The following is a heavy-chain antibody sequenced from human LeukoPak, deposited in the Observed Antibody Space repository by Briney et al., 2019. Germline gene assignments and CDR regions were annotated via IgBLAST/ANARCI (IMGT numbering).Heavy chain of an antibody. CDR1: GDSIGNYY. CDR2: IYYTGIT. CDR3: ARHKRLIIGSGSYPDY. Sequence: SETLSLTCTVFGDSIGNYYWTWIRQPPGKGLEWIGYIYYTGITNYSPSLKSRVTISVDTSKNQFSLKLSSVTAADTAVYYCARHKRLIIGSGSYPDYWGQGTLVTVSS. D-gene: IGHD3-10*01. V-gene: IGHV4-59*08. J-gene: IGHJ4*02.